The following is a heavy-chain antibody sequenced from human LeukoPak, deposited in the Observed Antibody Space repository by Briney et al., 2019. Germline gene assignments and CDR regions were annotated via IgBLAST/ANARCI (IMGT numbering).Heavy chain of an antibody. CDR2: INGDGSHS. Sequence: GGSLRLSCAASGFSFSSYWMTWVRQAPGKGLERVADINGDGSHSYCVDSVKGRFTLSRDNAKNSLFLQMNSLRAEDTAVYYCVKNSGWYCLDYWGQGTLVTVSS. D-gene: IGHD6-13*01. CDR3: VKNSGWYCLDY. V-gene: IGHV3-7*03. J-gene: IGHJ4*02. CDR1: GFSFSSYW.